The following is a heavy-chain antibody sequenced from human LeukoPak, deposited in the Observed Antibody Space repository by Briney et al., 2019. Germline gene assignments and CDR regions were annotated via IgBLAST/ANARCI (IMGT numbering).Heavy chain of an antibody. Sequence: PGGSLRLACAASGFTFSSYAMSWVRQAPGKGLEWVSAISGSGGSTYYADSVKGRFTISRDNSKNTLYLQMNSLRAEDTAVYYCAKDNGVPAAMGDFDYWGQGTLVTVSS. CDR1: GFTFSSYA. CDR3: AKDNGVPAAMGDFDY. J-gene: IGHJ4*02. CDR2: ISGSGGST. D-gene: IGHD2-2*01. V-gene: IGHV3-23*01.